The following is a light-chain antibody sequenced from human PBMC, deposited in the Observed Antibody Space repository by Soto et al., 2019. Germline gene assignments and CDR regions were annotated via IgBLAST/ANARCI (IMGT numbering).Light chain of an antibody. CDR2: DVS. CDR3: QQYNNWPFS. Sequence: EIVLTHSPGTLSLSPLERATLSFMAGQGVTTNFAWYQQKSGQSPRLLIYDVSIRATGVPARFSGTGSETDFTLTTSGLQSEDSAVYFCQQYNNWPFSFGQGTRLEIK. V-gene: IGKV3-15*01. CDR1: QGVTTN. J-gene: IGKJ5*01.